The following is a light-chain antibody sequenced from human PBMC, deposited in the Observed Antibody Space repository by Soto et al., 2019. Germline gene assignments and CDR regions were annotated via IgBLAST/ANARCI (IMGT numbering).Light chain of an antibody. CDR3: MQALQTPV. Sequence: DIVMTQSPLSLPVTPGEPASISCRSSQSLLHSNGYNCLEWYLQKPGQSTQLLIYLGSNRAAGVPDRFSGSGSDTHFTLKISRVEAEDVGGYYCMQALQTPVFGPGTKVDIK. J-gene: IGKJ3*01. V-gene: IGKV2-28*01. CDR1: QSLLHSNGYNC. CDR2: LGS.